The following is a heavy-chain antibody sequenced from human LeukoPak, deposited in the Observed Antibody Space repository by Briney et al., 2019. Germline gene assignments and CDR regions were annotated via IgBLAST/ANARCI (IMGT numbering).Heavy chain of an antibody. Sequence: PGTLSLTCTVSGYSISNGSYWGWIRQPPGKGLEWVGSFYLRGSTYYNPSLRSRVTISVDTSKNQFSLKLSSVTAADTAVYYCARGRGDIVVVVATRRYYYYMDVWGKGTTVTVSS. V-gene: IGHV4-38-2*02. CDR1: GYSISNGSY. CDR2: FYLRGST. CDR3: ARGRGDIVVVVATRRYYYYMDV. J-gene: IGHJ6*03. D-gene: IGHD2-15*01.